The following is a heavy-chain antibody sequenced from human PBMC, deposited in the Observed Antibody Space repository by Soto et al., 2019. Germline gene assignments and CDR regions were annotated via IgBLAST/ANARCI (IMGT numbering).Heavy chain of an antibody. V-gene: IGHV1-24*01. J-gene: IGHJ4*02. Sequence: WASVKVSCKVSGYTLTELSMHWVRQAPGKGLEWMGGFDPEDGETIYAQKFQGRVTMTEDTSTDTAYMELSSLRSEDTAVYYCATAPRVYDYGDHRRIMDYWGQGTLVTVSS. D-gene: IGHD4-17*01. CDR2: FDPEDGET. CDR1: GYTLTELS. CDR3: ATAPRVYDYGDHRRIMDY.